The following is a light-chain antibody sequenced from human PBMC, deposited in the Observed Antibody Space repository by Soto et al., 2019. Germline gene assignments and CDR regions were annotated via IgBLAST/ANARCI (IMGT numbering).Light chain of an antibody. CDR1: QSVSSSY. CDR3: QQYGSSPQYT. J-gene: IGKJ2*01. CDR2: GAS. V-gene: IGKV3-20*01. Sequence: EIVLTQSPGTLSLSPGERATLSCRASQSVSSSYLAWYQQKPGQAPRLLLYGASSRATGIPDRFSGGGSGTAFTLTISRLEPEDFAVYYCQQYGSSPQYTFGQGTKLEIK.